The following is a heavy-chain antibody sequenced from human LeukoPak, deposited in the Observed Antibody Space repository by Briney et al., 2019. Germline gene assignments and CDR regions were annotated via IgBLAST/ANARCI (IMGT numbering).Heavy chain of an antibody. CDR1: GFTFSSYA. D-gene: IGHD5-12*01. V-gene: IGHV3-23*01. CDR3: ARDWGDIVATAFDY. CDR2: ISGSGGST. J-gene: IGHJ4*02. Sequence: GGSLRLSCAASGFTFSSYAMSWVRQAPGKGLEWVSAISGSGGSTYYADSVKGRFTISRDNSKNTLYLQMNSLRAEDTAVYYCARDWGDIVATAFDYWGQGTLVTVSS.